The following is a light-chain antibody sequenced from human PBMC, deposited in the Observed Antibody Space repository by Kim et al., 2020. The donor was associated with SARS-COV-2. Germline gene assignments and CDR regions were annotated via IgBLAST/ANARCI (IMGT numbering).Light chain of an antibody. CDR1: QSVSSSY. CDR2: GAS. V-gene: IGKV3-20*01. Sequence: SPGERATLSCSASQSVSSSYLAWYQQKPGQAPRLLIYGASSRDTGIPDRFSGSGSGTDFTLTISRLEPEDFAVYYCQQYGSSPLTFGGGTKVDIK. CDR3: QQYGSSPLT. J-gene: IGKJ4*01.